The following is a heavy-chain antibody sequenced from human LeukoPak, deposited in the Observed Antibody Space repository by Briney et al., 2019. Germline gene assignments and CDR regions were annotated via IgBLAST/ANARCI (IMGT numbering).Heavy chain of an antibody. V-gene: IGHV4-34*01. CDR2: INHSGST. Sequence: SETLSLTCAVYGGSFSGYYWSWIRQPPGKGLEWIGEINHSGSTNYNPSLKSRVTISVDTSKNQFSLKLSSVTAADTAVYYCASGRDGYSPFDYWGQGTLVTVSS. D-gene: IGHD5-24*01. J-gene: IGHJ4*02. CDR1: GGSFSGYY. CDR3: ASGRDGYSPFDY.